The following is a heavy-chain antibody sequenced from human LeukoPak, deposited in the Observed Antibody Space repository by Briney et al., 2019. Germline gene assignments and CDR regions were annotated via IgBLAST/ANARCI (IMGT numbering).Heavy chain of an antibody. CDR1: GYTFTGYY. Sequence: GASVKLSCKASGYTFTGYYMHWVRQAPGQGLEWMGIINTSGGSTSYAQKFQGRVTMTRDTSTSTVYMELSSLRSEDTAVYYCARSTVTTLGDYWGQGTLVTVSS. CDR2: INTSGGST. D-gene: IGHD4-17*01. CDR3: ARSTVTTLGDY. V-gene: IGHV1-46*01. J-gene: IGHJ4*02.